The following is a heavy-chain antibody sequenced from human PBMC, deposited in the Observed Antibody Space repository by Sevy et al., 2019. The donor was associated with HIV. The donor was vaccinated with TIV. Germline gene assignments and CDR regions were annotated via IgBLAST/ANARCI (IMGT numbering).Heavy chain of an antibody. CDR1: GFTFSDYY. D-gene: IGHD2-2*01. CDR3: ARDGGCSSTSCLLYFDS. V-gene: IGHV3-21*01. J-gene: IGHJ4*02. Sequence: GGSLRLSCAASGFTFSDYYMNWVRQAPGKGLEWVSSISGRSSYIHYADSVRGRVTISRDNAKNSLYLQMNSLRVDDTAVYFCARDGGCSSTSCLLYFDSWGQGALVTVSS. CDR2: ISGRSSYI.